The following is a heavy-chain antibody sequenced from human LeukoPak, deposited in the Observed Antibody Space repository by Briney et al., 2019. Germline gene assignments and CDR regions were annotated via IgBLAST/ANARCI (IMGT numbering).Heavy chain of an antibody. J-gene: IGHJ3*02. CDR1: RYTFTGYY. D-gene: IGHD3/OR15-3a*01. V-gene: IGHV1-2*06. Sequence: ASVKVSCKASRYTFTGYYMHWVRQAPGQGLEWMGRINPNSGGTNYAQKFQGRVTMTRDTSISTAYMELSRLRSDDTAVYYCARVFRVFWTEADAFDIWGQGTMVTVSS. CDR3: ARVFRVFWTEADAFDI. CDR2: INPNSGGT.